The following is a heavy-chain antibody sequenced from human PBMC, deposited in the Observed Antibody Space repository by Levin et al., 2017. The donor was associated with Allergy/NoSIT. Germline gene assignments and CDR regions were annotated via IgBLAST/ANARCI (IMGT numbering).Heavy chain of an antibody. V-gene: IGHV4-34*01. D-gene: IGHD3-10*01. CDR2: INHSGST. J-gene: IGHJ5*02. Sequence: KSSETLSLTCAVYGGSFSGYYWSWIRQPPGKGLEWIGEINHSGSTNYNPSLKSRVTISVDTSKNQFSLKLSSVTAADTAVYYCARGRSLLLWFGELNWFDPWGQGTLVTVSS. CDR1: GGSFSGYY. CDR3: ARGRSLLLWFGELNWFDP.